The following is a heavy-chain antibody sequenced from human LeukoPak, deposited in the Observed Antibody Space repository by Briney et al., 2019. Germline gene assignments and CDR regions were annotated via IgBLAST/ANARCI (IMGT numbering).Heavy chain of an antibody. CDR2: IHYSGST. CDR3: ASEGKELPAFFDY. J-gene: IGHJ4*02. D-gene: IGHD1-7*01. CDR1: GFTFSDYY. Sequence: LRLSCAASGFTFSDYYMSWIRQPPGKGLEWIGSIHYSGSTYNNPSLNSRVTISVDMSKNQLSLKLSSVTAAGTAVYHCASEGKELPAFFDYWGQGTLVTVSS. V-gene: IGHV4-38-2*01.